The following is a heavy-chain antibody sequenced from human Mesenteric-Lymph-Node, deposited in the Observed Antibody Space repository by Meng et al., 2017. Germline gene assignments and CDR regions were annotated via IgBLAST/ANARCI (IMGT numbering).Heavy chain of an antibody. Sequence: LGRQEAAPGLVKPSGPLSLTRTVSGGSTRSSSSSWGWVRQPPGEGLEWIGSTYYSGSSYYNPSLKSRVTISADTSKNQFSLKLSSVTAPDTAVYYCARHSYHSCFDPWGQGTLVTVSS. D-gene: IGHD2-2*01. CDR2: TYYSGSS. CDR1: GGSTRSSSSS. CDR3: ARHSYHSCFDP. J-gene: IGHJ5*02. V-gene: IGHV4-39*01.